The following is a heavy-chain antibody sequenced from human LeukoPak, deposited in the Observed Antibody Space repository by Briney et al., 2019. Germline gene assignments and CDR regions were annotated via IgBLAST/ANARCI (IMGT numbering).Heavy chain of an antibody. V-gene: IGHV1-8*03. CDR3: ARGPGDFWSGYYKV. J-gene: IGHJ4*02. D-gene: IGHD3-3*01. CDR2: MNPNSGNT. Sequence: ALVNVSCKASGYTFTSYDINWVRQATGQGLEWMGWMNPNSGNTGYAQKFQGRVTITRNTSISTAYMELSSLRSEDTAVYYCARGPGDFWSGYYKVWGQGTLVTVSS. CDR1: GYTFTSYD.